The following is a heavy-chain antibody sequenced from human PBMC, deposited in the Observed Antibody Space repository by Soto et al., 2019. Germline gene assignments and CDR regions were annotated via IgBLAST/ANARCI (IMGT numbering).Heavy chain of an antibody. CDR3: ARGSTHFIEH. V-gene: IGHV1-18*01. CDR2: TSTDNGDT. J-gene: IGHJ1*01. CDR1: GYTFTTWG. D-gene: IGHD2-15*01. Sequence: QVQLVQSGAEVWQPGASVKVSCKASGYTFTTWGITWVRQAPGQGLEWMGWTSTDNGDTKFAQNLQGRVTMTTDTSTNTAYMELRSLKSDDTAVYYCARGSTHFIEHWGQGTQVTVSS.